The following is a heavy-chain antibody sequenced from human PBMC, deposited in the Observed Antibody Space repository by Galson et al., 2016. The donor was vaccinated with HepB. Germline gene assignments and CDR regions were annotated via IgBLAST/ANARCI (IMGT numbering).Heavy chain of an antibody. CDR2: INPTGGMA. CDR1: GYTFTSYG. J-gene: IGHJ4*02. V-gene: IGHV1-46*01. CDR3: ARDLGGRVTGADY. D-gene: IGHD2-15*01. Sequence: SVKVSCKASGYTFTSYGISWVRQAPGQGLEWMAMINPTGGMATYAQKFQGRVTVTRDTSTSTVYMELKSLKSEDTAVNYCARDLGGRVTGADYWGQGTLVTVSS.